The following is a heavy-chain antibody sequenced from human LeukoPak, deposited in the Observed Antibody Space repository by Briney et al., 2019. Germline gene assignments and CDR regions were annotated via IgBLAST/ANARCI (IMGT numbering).Heavy chain of an antibody. CDR2: IKQDGSEK. Sequence: GSLRLSCAASGFTFSSYWMSWVRQAPGKGLEWVANIKQDGSEKYYVDSVKGRFTISRDNAKNSLYLQMSSLRAEDTAVYYCARVEWDYYDSSGYNDYWGQGTLVTVSS. CDR3: ARVEWDYYDSSGYNDY. D-gene: IGHD3-22*01. V-gene: IGHV3-7*01. CDR1: GFTFSSYW. J-gene: IGHJ4*02.